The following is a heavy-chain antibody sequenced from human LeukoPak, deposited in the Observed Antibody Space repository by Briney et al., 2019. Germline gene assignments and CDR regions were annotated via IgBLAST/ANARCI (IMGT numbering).Heavy chain of an antibody. D-gene: IGHD3-16*01. CDR3: ARGVYGWFDP. CDR1: GGSISSYY. V-gene: IGHV4-59*01. CDR2: IYYSGST. J-gene: IGHJ5*02. Sequence: SETLSLTCTVSGGSISSYYWSWIRQPPGKGLEWTGYIYYSGSTNYNPSLKSRVTISVDTSKNQFSLKLSSVTAADTAVYYCARGVYGWFDPWGQGTLVTVSS.